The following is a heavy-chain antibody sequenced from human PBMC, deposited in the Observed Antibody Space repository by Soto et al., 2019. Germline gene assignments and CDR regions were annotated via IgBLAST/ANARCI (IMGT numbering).Heavy chain of an antibody. CDR3: ARLNGYCVSTGCHGYYGMDV. D-gene: IGHD2-2*03. V-gene: IGHV4-39*01. J-gene: IGHJ6*02. CDR2: IFSTANT. CDR1: GGSVSSNSYS. Sequence: SETLSLTCTVSGGSVSSNSYSWGWIRQSPGEGLEWIGIIFSTANTQHTPSLLGRATIPADTSMNECSLRLRSVPAADTAVYYCARLNGYCVSTGCHGYYGMDVWGQGTTVTVSS.